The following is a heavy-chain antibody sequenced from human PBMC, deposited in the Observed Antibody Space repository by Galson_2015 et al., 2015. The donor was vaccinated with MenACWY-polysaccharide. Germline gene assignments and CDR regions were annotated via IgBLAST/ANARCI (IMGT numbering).Heavy chain of an antibody. D-gene: IGHD1-26*01. Sequence: APRLPCAASGFIFSSYDMNWVGRAPGTGGEGVEHITSSTSAIYYADSVKGRFTISRDNAKNSLYLQMSSLGAEDTAVYYCARGSYGNGYGMDVWGQGTTVTVSS. CDR2: ITSSTSAI. CDR1: GFIFSSYD. J-gene: IGHJ6*02. CDR3: ARGSYGNGYGMDV. V-gene: IGHV3-48*03.